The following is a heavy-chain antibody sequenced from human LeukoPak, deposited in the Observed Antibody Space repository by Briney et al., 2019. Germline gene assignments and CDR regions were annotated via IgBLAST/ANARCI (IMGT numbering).Heavy chain of an antibody. CDR3: ASGAYGDARVWSHAFDI. CDR1: GGSFSGYY. Sequence: PSETLSLTCAVYGGSFSGYYWSWIRQPPGKGLEWIGEINHSGSINYNPSLKSRVTISVDTSKNQFSLKLSSVTAADTAVYYCASGAYGDARVWSHAFDIWGQGTMVTVSP. CDR2: INHSGSI. J-gene: IGHJ3*02. V-gene: IGHV4-34*01. D-gene: IGHD4-17*01.